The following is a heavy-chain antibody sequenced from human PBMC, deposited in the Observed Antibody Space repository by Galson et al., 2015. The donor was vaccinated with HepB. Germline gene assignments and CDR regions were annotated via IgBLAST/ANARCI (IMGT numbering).Heavy chain of an antibody. V-gene: IGHV3-30*04. J-gene: IGHJ5*02. Sequence: SLRLSCAASGFKFNLYAMHWIRQAPGKGLEWVAVISYDGRNKHYADSVKGRFSISRDNSKDTLYLQMNSLRDEDTAVYYCAREGIAAAVDWFDPWGRGTLVTVSS. CDR3: AREGIAAAVDWFDP. D-gene: IGHD6-13*01. CDR2: ISYDGRNK. CDR1: GFKFNLYA.